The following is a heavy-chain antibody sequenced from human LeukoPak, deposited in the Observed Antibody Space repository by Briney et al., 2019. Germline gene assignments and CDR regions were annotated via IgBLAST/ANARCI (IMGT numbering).Heavy chain of an antibody. J-gene: IGHJ4*02. CDR1: GDSISSGDFY. V-gene: IGHV4-30-4*01. CDR3: ARDRAVDAGGIDF. D-gene: IGHD5-18*01. Sequence: SETLSLTCTVSGDSISSGDFYWSWVRQPPGKGLEWIAYIHRSGSAFYSRSLKRRVTISVDSSKNQFSLRLTSVTAADTAVYFCARDRAVDAGGIDFWGQGTLVTVSP. CDR2: IHRSGSA.